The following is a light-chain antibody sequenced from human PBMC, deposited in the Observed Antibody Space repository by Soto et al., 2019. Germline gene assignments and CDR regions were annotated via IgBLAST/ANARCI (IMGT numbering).Light chain of an antibody. CDR1: QGITNN. Sequence: DIQMTQPPSAMSASVGDRVTITCRASQGITNNLAWFQQRPGKVPRRLIYFASTLQSGVPSRFSGSGSGTEFTLTISGLEPEDFATYYCLQVNSYPWTFGQGTNVEIK. V-gene: IGKV1-17*03. CDR3: LQVNSYPWT. CDR2: FAS. J-gene: IGKJ1*01.